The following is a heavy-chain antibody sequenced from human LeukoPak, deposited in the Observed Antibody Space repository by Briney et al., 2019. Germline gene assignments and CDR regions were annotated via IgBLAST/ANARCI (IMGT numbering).Heavy chain of an antibody. CDR3: ARGRGWGILDS. D-gene: IGHD6-19*01. J-gene: IGHJ4*02. CDR1: GYPFTSYD. V-gene: IGHV1-8*01. Sequence: ASVKVSCKTSGYPFTSYDIHWVRQAAGHGLEWMSWMTPNSEKRAYAQKFQGRVTMTTNTSIDTAYMELSSLTFDDTAIYYCARGRGWGILDSWGQGHLVTVPS. CDR2: MTPNSEKR.